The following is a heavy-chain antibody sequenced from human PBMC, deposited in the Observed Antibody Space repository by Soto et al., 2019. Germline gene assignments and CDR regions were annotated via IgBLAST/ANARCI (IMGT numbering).Heavy chain of an antibody. CDR1: GYSFTSYW. CDR3: ASRSGGYYSYYGMDV. CDR2: IDPSDSYT. J-gene: IGHJ6*02. D-gene: IGHD3-3*01. Sequence: PGESLKISCKGSGYSFTSYWISWVRQMPGKGLEWMGRIDPSDSYTNYSPSFQGHVTISADKSISTAYLQWSSLKASDTAMYYCASRSGGYYSYYGMDVWGQGTTVTVSS. V-gene: IGHV5-10-1*01.